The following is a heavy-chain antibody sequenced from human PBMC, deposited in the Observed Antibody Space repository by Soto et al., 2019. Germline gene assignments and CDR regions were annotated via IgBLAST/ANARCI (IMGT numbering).Heavy chain of an antibody. CDR2: IYHSGST. Sequence: SETLSLTCAVSGGSISSGGYSWSWIRQPPGKGLEWIGYIYHSGSTYYNPSLKSRVTISVDRSKNQFSLKLSSVTAADTAVYYCARGTGYCSGGSCYFDYWGQGTLVTVSS. D-gene: IGHD2-15*01. CDR1: GGSISSGGYS. V-gene: IGHV4-30-2*01. J-gene: IGHJ4*02. CDR3: ARGTGYCSGGSCYFDY.